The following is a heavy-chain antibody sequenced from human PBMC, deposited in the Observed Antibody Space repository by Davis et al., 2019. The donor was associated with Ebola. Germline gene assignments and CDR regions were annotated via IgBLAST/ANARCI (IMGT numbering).Heavy chain of an antibody. J-gene: IGHJ4*02. CDR1: GYTFTSYG. V-gene: IGHV1-18*01. CDR3: ARDYHSSYDY. D-gene: IGHD4-11*01. Sequence: ASVKVSCKASGYTFTSYGISWVRQAPGQGLEWMGWISAYNGNTYYAQKLQGRVTMTTDTSTSTAYMELRSLTSDDTAVYFCARDYHSSYDYWGQGTLITVSS. CDR2: ISAYNGNT.